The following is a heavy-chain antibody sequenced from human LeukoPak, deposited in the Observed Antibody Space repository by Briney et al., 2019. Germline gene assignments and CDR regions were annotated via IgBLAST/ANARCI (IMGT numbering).Heavy chain of an antibody. V-gene: IGHV6-1*01. D-gene: IGHD5-24*01. CDR2: TYYRSKWYN. J-gene: IGHJ6*02. CDR1: GDSVSSNSAA. Sequence: SQTLSLTCAISGDSVSSNSAAWNWIRQSPSRGLEWLGSTYYRSKWYNDYAVSVKSRITINPDTSKSQFSLQLNSVTPGDTAVYYCAREVGRDGYNYYYYYGMDVWGQGTTVTVSS. CDR3: AREVGRDGYNYYYYYGMDV.